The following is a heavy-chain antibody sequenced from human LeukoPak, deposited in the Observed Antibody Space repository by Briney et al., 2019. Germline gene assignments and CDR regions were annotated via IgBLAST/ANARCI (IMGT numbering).Heavy chain of an antibody. V-gene: IGHV4-59*01. CDR3: ARERPRDYYDSSGPGYFDY. CDR2: IYYSGST. CDR1: GGSISSYY. J-gene: IGHJ4*02. Sequence: SETLSLTCTVSGGSISSYYWSWIRQPPGKGLEWIGYIYYSGSTNYNPSPKSRVTISVDTSKNQFSLKLSSVTAADTAVYYCARERPRDYYDSSGPGYFDYWGQGTLVTVSS. D-gene: IGHD3-22*01.